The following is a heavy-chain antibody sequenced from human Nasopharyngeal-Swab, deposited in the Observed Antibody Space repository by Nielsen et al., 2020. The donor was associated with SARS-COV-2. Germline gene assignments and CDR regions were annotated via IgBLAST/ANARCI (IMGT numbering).Heavy chain of an antibody. J-gene: IGHJ6*02. Sequence: GESLKISCTGSGFVFSDYAINWVRQAPGKGLEWVSYISGNDRRTYYADSVKGRFTISRDNAKNSLYLQMNSLRAEDTAVYYCARDRLDYDFWSAYFMDVWGQGTTVTVSS. D-gene: IGHD3-3*01. V-gene: IGHV3-21*05. CDR3: ARDRLDYDFWSAYFMDV. CDR1: GFVFSDYA. CDR2: ISGNDRRT.